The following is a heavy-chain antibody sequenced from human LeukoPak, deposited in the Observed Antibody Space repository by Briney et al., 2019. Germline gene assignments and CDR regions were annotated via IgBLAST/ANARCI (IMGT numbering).Heavy chain of an antibody. D-gene: IGHD5-18*01. CDR1: GGSISSSLYY. Sequence: SQTLSLTCTVSGGSISSSLYYSGWIRQPPGKGLEWIGRIYYSGSTYYNPSLKSRVTISVDTSKNQFSLKLSAVAAADTAVYYCARRAGGGYSYGHFGYWGQGTLVTVSS. CDR2: IYYSGST. V-gene: IGHV4-39*01. J-gene: IGHJ4*02. CDR3: ARRAGGGYSYGHFGY.